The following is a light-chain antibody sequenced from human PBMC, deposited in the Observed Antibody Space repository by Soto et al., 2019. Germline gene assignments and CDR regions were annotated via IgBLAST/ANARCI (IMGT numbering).Light chain of an antibody. CDR1: QSLVYSDGNNY. J-gene: IGKJ5*01. V-gene: IGKV3D-20*02. CDR3: QQRSNWPTIT. Sequence: VVTQSPLSLPATLGQAASISCRSSQSLVYSDGNNYLAWYQQKPGQAPRLLIYGASNRATGIPDRFSGSGSGTDFTLTISRLEPEDFAVYHCQQRSNWPTITFGQGTRLEIK. CDR2: GAS.